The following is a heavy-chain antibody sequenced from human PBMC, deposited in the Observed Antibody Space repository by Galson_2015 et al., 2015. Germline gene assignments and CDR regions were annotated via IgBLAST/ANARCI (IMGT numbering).Heavy chain of an antibody. D-gene: IGHD2-2*02. CDR2: INTKTGHP. CDR1: GYTFSTHA. Sequence: SVKVSCKASGYTFSTHAMNWVRQAPGQGLGWMGWINTKTGHPTYAQGLTGRFVFSLDTSVSTAYLQISSLKAEDTAVYYCARDLWEVVPAAIGWFDPWGQGTLVTVSS. J-gene: IGHJ5*02. CDR3: ARDLWEVVPAAIGWFDP. V-gene: IGHV7-4-1*02.